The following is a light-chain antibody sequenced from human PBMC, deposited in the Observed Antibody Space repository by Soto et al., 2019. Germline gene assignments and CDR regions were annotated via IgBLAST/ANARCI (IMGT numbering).Light chain of an antibody. CDR1: QSVSNNY. V-gene: IGKV3-20*01. Sequence: EIVFTQSPGTLSLSPGERATLSCRASQSVSNNYLAWYQQKPGQPPRLPIYGASNPATGIPDRFSGRGSGKDFTLTISRLEPEDFAVYYCQQYGRSGTFGQGTKVDI. J-gene: IGKJ1*01. CDR2: GAS. CDR3: QQYGRSGT.